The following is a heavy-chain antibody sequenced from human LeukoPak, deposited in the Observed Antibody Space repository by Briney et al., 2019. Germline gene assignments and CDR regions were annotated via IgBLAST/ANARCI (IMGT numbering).Heavy chain of an antibody. V-gene: IGHV3-53*01. CDR2: IYSGGST. Sequence: PGGSLRLSCVVSGFTVSTNFMSWVRQAPGERLEWVSVIYSGGSTYYADSVKGRFTISRDNSKNILYLQMNSLRPEDTAVYYCARTRVDTTTFDYFDYWGQGTLVTVSS. CDR3: ARTRVDTTTFDYFDY. J-gene: IGHJ4*02. CDR1: GFTVSTNF. D-gene: IGHD4-11*01.